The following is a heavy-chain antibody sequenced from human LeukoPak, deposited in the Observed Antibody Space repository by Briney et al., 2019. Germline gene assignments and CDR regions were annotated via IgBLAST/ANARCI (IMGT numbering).Heavy chain of an antibody. D-gene: IGHD3-10*01. V-gene: IGHV3-48*03. J-gene: IGHJ4*02. CDR3: ARGVTMVRGVINY. CDR1: GFTFSSYE. Sequence: GGSLRLSCAASGFTFSSYEMNWVRQPPGKGLEWVSYISDSGSIIHYADSVKGRFTISRDNAKNSLYLHMNSLRAEDTAVYYCARGVTMVRGVINYWDQGTLVTVSS. CDR2: ISDSGSII.